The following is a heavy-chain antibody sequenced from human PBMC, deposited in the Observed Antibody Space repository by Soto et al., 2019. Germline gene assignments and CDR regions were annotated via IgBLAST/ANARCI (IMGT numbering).Heavy chain of an antibody. CDR2: IYPGDSDT. CDR3: ARHHGSLGSSLGMAV. J-gene: IGHJ6*02. CDR1: SSSFPRYW. D-gene: IGHD1-26*01. Sequence: GVSLKISCIGSSSSFPRYWINWVRQLPGKGLEWMGIIYPGDSDTRYSPSFQGQVTISADKSINTAYLQWRSLKASDTAVYYCARHHGSLGSSLGMAVWGQGTMVTASS. V-gene: IGHV5-51*01.